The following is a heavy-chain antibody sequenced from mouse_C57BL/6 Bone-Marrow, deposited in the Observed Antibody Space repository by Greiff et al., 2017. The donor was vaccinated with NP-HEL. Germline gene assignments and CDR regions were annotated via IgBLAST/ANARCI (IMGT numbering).Heavy chain of an antibody. CDR2: IYPGDGDT. CDR1: GYAFSSSW. J-gene: IGHJ3*01. D-gene: IGHD2-5*01. V-gene: IGHV1-82*01. CDR3: AGYYSNYYWFAY. Sequence: VQVVESGPELVKPGASVKISCKASGYAFSSSWMNWVKQRPGKGLEWIGRIYPGDGDTNYNGKFKGKATLTADKSSSTAYMQLSSLTSEDSAVYFCAGYYSNYYWFAYWGQGTLVTVSA.